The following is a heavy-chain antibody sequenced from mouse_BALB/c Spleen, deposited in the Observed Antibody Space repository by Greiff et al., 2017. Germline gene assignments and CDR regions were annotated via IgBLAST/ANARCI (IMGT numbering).Heavy chain of an antibody. V-gene: IGHV5-9-4*01. CDR2: ISSGGSYT. Sequence: EVKLVESGGGLVKPGGSLKLSCAASGFTFSSYAMSWVRQSPEKRLEWVAEISSGGSYTYYPDTVTGRFTISRDNAKNTLYLEMSSLRSEDTAMYYCARQGVLSYFDVWGAGTTVTVSS. D-gene: IGHD2-14*01. CDR3: ARQGVLSYFDV. CDR1: GFTFSSYA. J-gene: IGHJ1*01.